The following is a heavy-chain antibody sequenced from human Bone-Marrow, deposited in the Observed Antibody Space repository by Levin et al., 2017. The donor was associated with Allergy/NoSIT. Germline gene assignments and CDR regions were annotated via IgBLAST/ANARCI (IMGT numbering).Heavy chain of an antibody. J-gene: IGHJ3*02. CDR3: ARDRAGPITIFGVVKNTDAFDI. CDR1: GYSISSGYY. CDR2: IYHSGST. D-gene: IGHD3-3*01. V-gene: IGHV4-38-2*02. Sequence: NPSETLSLTCAVSGYSISSGYYWGWIRQPPGKGLEWIGSIYHSGSTYYNPSLKSRVTISVDTSKNQFSLKLSSVTAADTAVYYCARDRAGPITIFGVVKNTDAFDIWGQGTMVTVSS.